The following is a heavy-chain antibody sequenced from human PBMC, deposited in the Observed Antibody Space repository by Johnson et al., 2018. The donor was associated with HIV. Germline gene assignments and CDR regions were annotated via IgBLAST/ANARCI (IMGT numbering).Heavy chain of an antibody. D-gene: IGHD5-18*01. J-gene: IGHJ3*02. CDR3: ARESSAGEYSYGII. Sequence: VQLVESGGGLVQPGGSLRLSCAASGFTVSSNFMTWVRQAPGKGLEWVSVIYRGGRTYYADSVKGRFTISRDNSKNTLYLQMNSLKAEDTAVYYCARESSAGEYSYGIIWGQGTMVTVSS. V-gene: IGHV3-66*02. CDR2: IYRGGRT. CDR1: GFTVSSNF.